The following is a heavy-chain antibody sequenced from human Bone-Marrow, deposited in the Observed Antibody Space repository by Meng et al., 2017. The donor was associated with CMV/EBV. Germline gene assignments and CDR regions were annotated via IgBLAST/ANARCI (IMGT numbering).Heavy chain of an antibody. CDR2: IYYSGST. D-gene: IGHD1-1*01. V-gene: IGHV4-30-4*08. CDR3: ASGPVGLPPLEYCYYGMDV. CDR1: GGSISSGDYY. J-gene: IGHJ6*02. Sequence: LRLSCTVSGGSISSGDYYWIWIRQPPGKGLEWIGYIYYSGSTYYNPSLKSRVTISVDTSKNQFSLKLSSVTAADTAVYYCASGPVGLPPLEYCYYGMDVWGQGTTVTVSS.